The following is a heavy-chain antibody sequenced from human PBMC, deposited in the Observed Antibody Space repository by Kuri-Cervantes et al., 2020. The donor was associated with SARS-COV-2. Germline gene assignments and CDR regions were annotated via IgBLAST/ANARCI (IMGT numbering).Heavy chain of an antibody. D-gene: IGHD6-13*01. V-gene: IGHV1-69*04. Sequence: SVKVSCKASGGTFSSYAISWVRQAPGQGLEWMGRIIPNLGTANYAQKFQGRVTITADKSTSTAYMELSSLRSEDTAVYYCARVEGAAAGTPSGNFDYLGQGTLVTVSS. CDR2: IIPNLGTA. CDR1: GGTFSSYA. J-gene: IGHJ4*02. CDR3: ARVEGAAAGTPSGNFDY.